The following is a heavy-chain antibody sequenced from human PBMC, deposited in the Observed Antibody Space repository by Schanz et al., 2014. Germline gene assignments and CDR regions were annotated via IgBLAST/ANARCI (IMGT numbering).Heavy chain of an antibody. V-gene: IGHV3-23*01. CDR2: FNDGGVNK. CDR3: AKGRFGELSAFDI. J-gene: IGHJ3*02. Sequence: EVHLLESGGGLVEPGGSLRLSCATSGFSLDIFAVSWVRQAPGKGLEWVSSFNDGGVNKYYADSVKGRSTISCDNSKSTLYLQMSSLRAEDTAVYYCAKGRFGELSAFDIWGQGTMVTVSS. D-gene: IGHD3-10*01. CDR1: GFSLDIFA.